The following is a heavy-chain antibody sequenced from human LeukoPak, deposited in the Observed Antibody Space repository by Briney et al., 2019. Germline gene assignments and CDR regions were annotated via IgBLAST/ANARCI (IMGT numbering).Heavy chain of an antibody. CDR2: ISSSSSYI. J-gene: IGHJ4*02. D-gene: IGHD3-22*01. CDR3: VRDHYYDSSGYFDY. CDR1: GFTFSSHA. V-gene: IGHV3-21*01. Sequence: GGSLRLSCVGSGFTFSSHAMSWVRQAPEKGLEWVSSISSSSSYIYYADSVKGRFTISRDNAKNSLYLQMNSLRAEDTAVYYCVRDHYYDSSGYFDYWGQGTLVTVSS.